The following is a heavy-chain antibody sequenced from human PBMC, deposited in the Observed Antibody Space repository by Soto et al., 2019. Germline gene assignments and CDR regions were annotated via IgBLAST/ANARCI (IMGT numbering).Heavy chain of an antibody. V-gene: IGHV5-51*01. CDR1: GYSFTSYW. D-gene: IGHD3-10*01. Sequence: PGESLKISCKVSGYSFTSYWIGWVRQMPGKGLEWMGIIYPGDSDTRYSPSFQGQVTISADKSISTAYLQWSSLKASDTAMYYCARAPNSGSYYNYYYYYMDVWGKGTTVTVSS. J-gene: IGHJ6*03. CDR3: ARAPNSGSYYNYYYYYMDV. CDR2: IYPGDSDT.